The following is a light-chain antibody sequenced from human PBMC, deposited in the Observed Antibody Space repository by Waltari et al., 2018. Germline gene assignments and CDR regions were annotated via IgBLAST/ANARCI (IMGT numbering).Light chain of an antibody. J-gene: IGLJ2*01. CDR2: RND. CDR3: ASWGDGLSGPSVV. CDR1: SSNIGTNY. V-gene: IGLV1-47*01. Sequence: QSVLTQPPSAPGTPGQRVTISCSGSSSNIGTNYIYWSQQLPGTAPKLLIFRNDQRPSGVPDRFSASKSGTSASLAISGLRSEDEADYYCASWGDGLSGPSVVFGGGTKLTVL.